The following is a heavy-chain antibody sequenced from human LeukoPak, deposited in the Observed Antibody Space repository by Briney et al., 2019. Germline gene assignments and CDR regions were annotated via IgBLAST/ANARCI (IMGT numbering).Heavy chain of an antibody. Sequence: ASVKVSCKASGYTFTKYDINWVRQATGQGLEWMGWMNPKSGNTGYAQKVQGRVTISRNTSISTAYMELSSLRSEDTAVYYCARGAAVSYCTSTSCYQAAFDIWGQGTMVTVSS. CDR1: GYTFTKYD. D-gene: IGHD2-2*01. V-gene: IGHV1-8*03. J-gene: IGHJ3*02. CDR2: MNPKSGNT. CDR3: ARGAAVSYCTSTSCYQAAFDI.